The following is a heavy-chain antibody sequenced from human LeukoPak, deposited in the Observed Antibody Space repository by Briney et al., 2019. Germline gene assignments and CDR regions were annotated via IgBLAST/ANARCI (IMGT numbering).Heavy chain of an antibody. V-gene: IGHV1-69*06. D-gene: IGHD3-10*01. J-gene: IGHJ4*02. CDR1: GGTFSSYA. CDR2: IIPMYDKT. Sequence: LVKVSCKASGGTFSSYALNWVRQAPGQGLEWMGEIIPMYDKTNYAQKFHGRVTITADKSTSTAYMELTSLRSDDTAVYYCARDRDYYYGSGSYFYYWGQGTPVTVSS. CDR3: ARDRDYYYGSGSYFYY.